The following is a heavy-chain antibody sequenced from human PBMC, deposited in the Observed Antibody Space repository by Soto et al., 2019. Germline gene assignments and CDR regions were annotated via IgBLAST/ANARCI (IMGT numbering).Heavy chain of an antibody. CDR2: ISGSGGNT. D-gene: IGHD1-26*01. V-gene: IGHV3-23*01. CDR1: GFSFSSYA. Sequence: EAQLLESGGGLVQPGGSLRLSCAASGFSFSSYAMSWVRQAPGKGVEWVSAISGSGGNTFYADSVKGRFTISRDNSKNTLFLQMNSLRAEDAAVYYCAKDRGSGSYLPGAFDFWGQGTMVTVSS. CDR3: AKDRGSGSYLPGAFDF. J-gene: IGHJ3*01.